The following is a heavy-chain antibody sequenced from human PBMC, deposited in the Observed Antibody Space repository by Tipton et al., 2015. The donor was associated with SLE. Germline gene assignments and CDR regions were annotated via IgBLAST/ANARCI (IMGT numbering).Heavy chain of an antibody. V-gene: IGHV4-59*08. CDR1: GGSISNYY. Sequence: TLSLTCTVSGGSISNYYWTWIRQPPGKGLEWIGYIYYSGSTNYNPSLKSRVTISVHTSKNQFSLKLNSVTAADTAVYYCARRRAYDSSGYSSWYFDLWGRGTLVTVSS. CDR3: ARRRAYDSSGYSSWYFDL. D-gene: IGHD3-22*01. CDR2: IYYSGST. J-gene: IGHJ2*01.